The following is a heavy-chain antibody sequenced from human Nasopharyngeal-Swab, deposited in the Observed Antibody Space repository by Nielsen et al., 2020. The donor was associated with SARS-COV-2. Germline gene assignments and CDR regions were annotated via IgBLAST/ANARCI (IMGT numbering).Heavy chain of an antibody. CDR2: ISYDGSNK. CDR3: ARVSLDY. J-gene: IGHJ4*02. D-gene: IGHD5/OR15-5a*01. V-gene: IGHV3-33*05. Sequence: WIRQPPGKGLEWVAVISYDGSNKYYADSVKGRFTISRDNAKNSLYLQMNSLRAEDTAVYYCARVSLDYWGQGTLVTVSS.